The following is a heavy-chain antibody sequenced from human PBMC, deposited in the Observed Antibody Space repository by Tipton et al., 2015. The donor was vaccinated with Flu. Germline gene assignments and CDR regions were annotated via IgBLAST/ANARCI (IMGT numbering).Heavy chain of an antibody. Sequence: GLVKPSETLSLTCTVSGGSISGYYWSWIRQPPGKGLEWIGGVYSGGNSNYSPSVKGRVSISVDTSKNQFSLELTSVTAADTAVYYCARRDCSNYVSEPHNWFDPWGQGILVTVSS. CDR1: GGSISGYY. V-gene: IGHV4-59*08. J-gene: IGHJ5*01. CDR2: VYSGGNS. CDR3: ARRDCSNYVSEPHNWFDP. D-gene: IGHD4-11*01.